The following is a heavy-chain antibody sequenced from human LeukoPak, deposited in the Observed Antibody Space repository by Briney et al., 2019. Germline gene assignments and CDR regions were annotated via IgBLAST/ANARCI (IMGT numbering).Heavy chain of an antibody. CDR1: GFTFSSYG. Sequence: GGSLRLSCAASGFTFSSYGMHWVRQAPGKGLEWVAVIWYDGSNKYYADSVKGRFTISRDNSKNTLYLQMNSLRAEDTAVYYCARDPEYPGHSPYFDYWGQGTLVTVSS. J-gene: IGHJ4*02. D-gene: IGHD5-18*01. V-gene: IGHV3-33*01. CDR3: ARDPEYPGHSPYFDY. CDR2: IWYDGSNK.